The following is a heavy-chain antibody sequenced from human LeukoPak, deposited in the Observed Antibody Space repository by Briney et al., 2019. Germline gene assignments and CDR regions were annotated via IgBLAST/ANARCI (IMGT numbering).Heavy chain of an antibody. CDR1: GLTFSSYS. Sequence: PGGSLRLSCAASGLTFSSYSMNWVRQAPGKGPEWVSSISSSSSYIYYADSVKGRFTISRDNAKNSLYLQMNSLRAEDTAVYYCARDYSMDPFDYWGQGTLVTVSS. J-gene: IGHJ4*02. CDR3: ARDYSMDPFDY. D-gene: IGHD4-11*01. V-gene: IGHV3-21*01. CDR2: ISSSSSYI.